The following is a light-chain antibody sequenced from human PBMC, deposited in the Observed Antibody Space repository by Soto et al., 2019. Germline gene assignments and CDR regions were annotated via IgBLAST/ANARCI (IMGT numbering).Light chain of an antibody. CDR2: DSN. V-gene: IGLV1-40*01. J-gene: IGLJ1*01. CDR3: QSYGTSLSGLYV. CDR1: SSNIGAGQD. Sequence: QSVLTQPPSVSGAPGQRVTISCTGTSSNIGAGQDVHWYRQLPGAAPKFLISDSNNRASGVPDRFSVSKSGASDSLAITGLRAEDEGDYFCQSYGTSLSGLYVFGTGTKVTVL.